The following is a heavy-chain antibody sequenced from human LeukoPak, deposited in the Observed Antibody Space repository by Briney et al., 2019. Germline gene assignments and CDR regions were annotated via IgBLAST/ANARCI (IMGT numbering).Heavy chain of an antibody. J-gene: IGHJ4*02. CDR3: AKFQANYYDSSGYGCFDY. D-gene: IGHD3-22*01. CDR2: ISGTGGST. CDR1: EFTFSRYA. Sequence: GGSLRLSCAASEFTFSRYAMSWVRQAPGKGLEWVSIISGTGGSTYYADSVKGRFTISRDNSKNTMYLQMNSLRAEDTAVYYCAKFQANYYDSSGYGCFDYWGQGTLVTVSS. V-gene: IGHV3-23*01.